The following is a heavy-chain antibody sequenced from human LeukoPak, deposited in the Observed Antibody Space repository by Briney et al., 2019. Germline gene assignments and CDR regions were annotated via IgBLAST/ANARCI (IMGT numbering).Heavy chain of an antibody. V-gene: IGHV4-4*02. CDR1: GGSISSSNW. CDR3: ASLYYYDSGGYYNGDY. D-gene: IGHD3-10*01. Sequence: SETLSLTCAVSGGSISSSNWWTWVRQPPGKGVEWIGDIFHSGSNNYNPSLRSRLTISVDKSRNQFSLKLSSVTAADTAVYHCASLYYYDSGGYYNGDYWGQGTLVSVSS. CDR2: IFHSGSN. J-gene: IGHJ4*02.